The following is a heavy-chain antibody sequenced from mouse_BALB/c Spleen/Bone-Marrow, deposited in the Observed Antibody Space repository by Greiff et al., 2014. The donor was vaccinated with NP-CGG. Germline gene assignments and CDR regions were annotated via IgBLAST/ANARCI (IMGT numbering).Heavy chain of an antibody. CDR2: IDPANGNT. D-gene: IGHD1-1*01. CDR3: ANYYYGSHFDY. J-gene: IGHJ2*01. V-gene: IGHV14-3*02. Sequence: EVKLVESGAALVKPGASVKLSCTASGFAIKDTYMHWVRQRPEQGLEWIGRIDPANGNTKYDPKFQGKATITADTSSNTAYLQLSSLTSEDTAVYYCANYYYGSHFDYWGQGTTLTVSS. CDR1: GFAIKDTY.